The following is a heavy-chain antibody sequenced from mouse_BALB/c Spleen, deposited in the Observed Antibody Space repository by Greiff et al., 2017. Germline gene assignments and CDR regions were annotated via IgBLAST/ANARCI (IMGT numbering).Heavy chain of an antibody. CDR2: ISSGGSYT. D-gene: IGHD2-3*01. J-gene: IGHJ2*01. CDR3: ARLYDGYYVDY. V-gene: IGHV5-9-4*01. Sequence: EVQLVESGGGLVKPGGSLKLSCAASGFTFSSYAMSWVRQSPEKRLEWVAEISSGGSYTYYPDTVTGRFTISRDNAKNTLYLEMSSLRSEDTAMYYCARLYDGYYVDYWGQGTTLTVSS. CDR1: GFTFSSYA.